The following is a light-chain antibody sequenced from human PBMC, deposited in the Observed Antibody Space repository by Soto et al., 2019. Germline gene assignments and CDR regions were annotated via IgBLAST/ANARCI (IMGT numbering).Light chain of an antibody. Sequence: QSALTQPASVSGSPGQSITISCTGTSSDVGSYNLVSWYQQHPGKAPKLMIYEGSKRPSGVSNRFSGSKSGNTASLTISGLQAEDAADYYCCSYAGSSVCFGTGTKVTVL. CDR3: CSYAGSSVC. J-gene: IGLJ1*01. CDR2: EGS. CDR1: SSDVGSYNL. V-gene: IGLV2-23*01.